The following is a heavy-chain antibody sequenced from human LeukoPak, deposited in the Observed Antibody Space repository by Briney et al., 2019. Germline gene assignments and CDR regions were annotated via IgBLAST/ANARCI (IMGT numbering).Heavy chain of an antibody. CDR1: GFTFSDYY. CDR2: ISSSGSTI. Sequence: GGSLRLSCAASGFTFSDYYMSWIRQAPGKGLEWVSYISSSGSTIYYADSVKGRFTISRDNAKNSLYLQMNSLRAEDTAVYYCARDRSTDFWSGYYTNYFDYWGQGTLVTVSS. V-gene: IGHV3-11*04. J-gene: IGHJ4*02. D-gene: IGHD3-3*01. CDR3: ARDRSTDFWSGYYTNYFDY.